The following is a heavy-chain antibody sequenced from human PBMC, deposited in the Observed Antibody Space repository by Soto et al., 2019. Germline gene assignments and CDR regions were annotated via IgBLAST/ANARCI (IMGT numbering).Heavy chain of an antibody. CDR2: IWSDGNDK. Sequence: QAHLVESGGGVVQPGRSLRLSCTTSGFTFSTFALHWVRQAPGKGLEWVAIIWSDGNDKDYADSVKGRFIISRDNSKNTLSLKMNNLRAEDTAVYYCVRGSYHADGVRHNLGFFGPWGQGTLVTVSS. J-gene: IGHJ5*02. V-gene: IGHV3-33*01. D-gene: IGHD2-8*02. CDR1: GFTFSTFA. CDR3: VRGSYHADGVRHNLGFFGP.